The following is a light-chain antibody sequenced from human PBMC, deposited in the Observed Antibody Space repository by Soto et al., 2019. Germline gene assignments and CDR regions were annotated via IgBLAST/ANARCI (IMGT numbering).Light chain of an antibody. CDR1: QSISSW. CDR2: AAS. J-gene: IGKJ1*01. Sequence: DIQMTQSPSTLSASLGDRVTITCRASQSISSWLAWYQQKPGKAPKLLIYAASSLQSGVPSRFSGSGYGTDFTLTISCLQSEDFATYYCQQDDSYPWTFGRGTKVDIK. V-gene: IGKV1-5*01. CDR3: QQDDSYPWT.